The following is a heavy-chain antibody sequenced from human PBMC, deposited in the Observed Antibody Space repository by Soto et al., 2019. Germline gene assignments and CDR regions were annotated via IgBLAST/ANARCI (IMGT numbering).Heavy chain of an antibody. J-gene: IGHJ4*02. D-gene: IGHD3-3*01. V-gene: IGHV4-39*01. CDR3: ARLTSTYYDFWSGYNFDY. CDR2: IYYSGST. Sequence: SETLSLTCTVSGGSISSSSYYWGWIRQPPGKGLEWIGSIYYSGSTYYNPSLKSRVTISVDTSKNQFSLKLSSVTAADTAVYYCARLTSTYYDFWSGYNFDYWGQGTLVTVS. CDR1: GGSISSSSYY.